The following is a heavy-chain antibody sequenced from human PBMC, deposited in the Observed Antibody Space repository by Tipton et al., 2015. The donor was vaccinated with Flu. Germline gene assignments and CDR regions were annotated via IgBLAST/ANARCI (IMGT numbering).Heavy chain of an antibody. J-gene: IGHJ4*02. D-gene: IGHD6-19*01. CDR2: FSGSGTT. CDR1: GFTFSRYG. Sequence: GSLRLSCAASGFTFSRYGLSWVRQAPGKGLEWVSGFSGSGTTYLADSVKGRFTISRDFSKNTLYLQMNSLRAEDTAVYYCAKVIPELVAGLDSWGQGTLVTVSS. CDR3: AKVIPELVAGLDS. V-gene: IGHV3-23*01.